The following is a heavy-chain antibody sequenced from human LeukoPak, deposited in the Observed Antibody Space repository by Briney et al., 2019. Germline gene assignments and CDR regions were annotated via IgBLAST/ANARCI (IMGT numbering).Heavy chain of an antibody. CDR3: ARERQDTVIHSGAFDI. D-gene: IGHD2-21*02. Sequence: GGSLRLSCAAAGFAFSNYFMHWVRQAPGKGLEWVADIASDGSHTFYVESVKGRFTISRDNSKNTLYLQMNSLGPEDTAVYFCARERQDTVIHSGAFDIWGQGTMVTVSS. V-gene: IGHV3-30-3*01. J-gene: IGHJ3*02. CDR2: IASDGSHT. CDR1: GFAFSNYF.